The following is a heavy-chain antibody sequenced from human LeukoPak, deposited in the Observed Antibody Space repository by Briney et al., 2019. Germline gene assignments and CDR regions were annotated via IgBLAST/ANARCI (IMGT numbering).Heavy chain of an antibody. Sequence: GESLKISCAASGFTFSSYSMNWVRQAPGKGLEWVSYISSSSSTIYYADSVKGRFTISRDNAKNSLYLQMNSPRAEDTAVYYCARGAQRFLEWLSEAYYMDVWGKGTTVTVSS. D-gene: IGHD3-3*01. V-gene: IGHV3-48*01. J-gene: IGHJ6*03. CDR1: GFTFSSYS. CDR2: ISSSSSTI. CDR3: ARGAQRFLEWLSEAYYMDV.